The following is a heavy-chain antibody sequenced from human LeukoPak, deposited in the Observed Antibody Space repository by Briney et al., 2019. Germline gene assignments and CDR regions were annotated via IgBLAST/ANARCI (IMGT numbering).Heavy chain of an antibody. D-gene: IGHD3-3*01. V-gene: IGHV4-31*03. Sequence: PSQTLSLTCTVSGGSISSGGYYWSWIRQHPGKGLEWIGYIYYSGSTYYNPSLKSRVTISVDTSKNQFSLKLSSVTAADTAVYYCARGNDFWSGSADAFDIWGQGTMVTVSS. CDR2: IYYSGST. CDR3: ARGNDFWSGSADAFDI. CDR1: GGSISSGGYY. J-gene: IGHJ3*02.